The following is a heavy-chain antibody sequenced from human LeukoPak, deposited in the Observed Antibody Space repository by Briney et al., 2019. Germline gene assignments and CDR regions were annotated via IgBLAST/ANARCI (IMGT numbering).Heavy chain of an antibody. Sequence: QPGRSLRLSCAASGFTFSGYGMHWVRQAPGKGLEWVSYISSSGSPVYYADSVRGRFTISRDNAKNSLYLQMNSLRAEDTAVYYCARTFDNWGQGTKVTVSS. CDR3: ARTFDN. CDR1: GFTFSGYG. CDR2: ISSSGSPV. J-gene: IGHJ3*02. V-gene: IGHV3-48*04.